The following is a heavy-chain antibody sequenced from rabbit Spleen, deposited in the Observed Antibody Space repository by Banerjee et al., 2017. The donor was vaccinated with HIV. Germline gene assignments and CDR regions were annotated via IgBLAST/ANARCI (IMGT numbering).Heavy chain of an antibody. CDR1: GFSFSDRDV. D-gene: IGHD1-1*01. Sequence: QEQLEESGGGLVKPEGSLTLTCKASGFSFSDRDVMCWVRQAPGKGLEWIGCIGTGDGNTYCASWAKGRFTITKTSSTTVTLQMTSLTAADTATYFCASGYSDIYLNLWGQGTLVTVS. CDR2: IGTGDGNT. J-gene: IGHJ4*01. V-gene: IGHV1S45*01. CDR3: ASGYSDIYLNL.